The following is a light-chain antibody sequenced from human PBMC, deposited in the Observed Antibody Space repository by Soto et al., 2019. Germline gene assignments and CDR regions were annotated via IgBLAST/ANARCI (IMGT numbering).Light chain of an antibody. V-gene: IGKV1-39*01. Sequence: DIQMTQSPSSLSASVGDRVTITCRASQSISSYLNWYQQKPWKAPKLLIYAASSLQSGVPSRFSGSGSGTDFKLAISSLQPEDFATYYCQQSYSTPLTFGGGTKVEIK. CDR3: QQSYSTPLT. CDR2: AAS. J-gene: IGKJ4*01. CDR1: QSISSY.